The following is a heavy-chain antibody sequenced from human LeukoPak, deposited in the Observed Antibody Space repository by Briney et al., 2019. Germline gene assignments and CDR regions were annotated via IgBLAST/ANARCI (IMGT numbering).Heavy chain of an antibody. CDR1: GGTFSSYA. Sequence: GASVKVSCKASGGTFSSYAISWVRQAPGQGLEWMGGIIPIFGTANYAQKFQGRVTITADKSTSTAYMELSSLRSEDTAVYYCARALATVTTLQNRHYYYYMDVWGKGTTVTVSS. D-gene: IGHD4-17*01. V-gene: IGHV1-69*06. CDR3: ARALATVTTLQNRHYYYYMDV. CDR2: IIPIFGTA. J-gene: IGHJ6*03.